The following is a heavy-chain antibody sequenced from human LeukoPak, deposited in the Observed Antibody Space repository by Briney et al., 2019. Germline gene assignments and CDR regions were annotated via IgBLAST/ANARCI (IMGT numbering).Heavy chain of an antibody. CDR3: ATLPPPTTVTTPFLFDY. D-gene: IGHD4-17*01. Sequence: SVKVSCKASGGTFSSYAISWVRQAPGQGLEWMGGIIPIFGTANYAQKFQGGVTMTEDTSTNTAYMELSSLRSEDTAVYYCATLPPPTTVTTPFLFDYWGQGTLVTVSS. CDR1: GGTFSSYA. J-gene: IGHJ4*02. CDR2: IIPIFGTA. V-gene: IGHV1-69*06.